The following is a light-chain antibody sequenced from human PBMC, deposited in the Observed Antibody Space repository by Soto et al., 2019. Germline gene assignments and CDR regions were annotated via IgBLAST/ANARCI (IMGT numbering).Light chain of an antibody. V-gene: IGLV2-14*03. Sequence: HSALTQPASVFGSPGQSITFSCTGTSSDVGGYNFVSWYQQHPGKAPKLMIYEVSSRPSGVSNRFSGSKSGNTASLTISGLQPEDEADYYCSSYTTSTTVVFGTGTKVSAL. CDR3: SSYTTSTTVV. CDR2: EVS. CDR1: SSDVGGYNF. J-gene: IGLJ1*01.